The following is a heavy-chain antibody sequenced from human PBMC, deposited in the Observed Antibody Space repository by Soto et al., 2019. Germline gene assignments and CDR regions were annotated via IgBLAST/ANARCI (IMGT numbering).Heavy chain of an antibody. CDR2: IIPIFGTA. J-gene: IGHJ6*02. Sequence: SVKVSCKASGGTFSSYAISRVRQAPGQGLEWMGGIIPIFGTANYAEKFQGRVTITADESTSTAYMELSSLRSEDTAVYYCARDRDYGGNSRGYYYYYGMDVWGQGTTVTVSS. CDR3: ARDRDYGGNSRGYYYYYGMDV. V-gene: IGHV1-69*13. CDR1: GGTFSSYA. D-gene: IGHD4-17*01.